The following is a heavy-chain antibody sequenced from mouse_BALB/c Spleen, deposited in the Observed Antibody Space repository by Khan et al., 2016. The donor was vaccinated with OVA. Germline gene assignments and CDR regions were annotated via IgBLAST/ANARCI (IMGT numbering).Heavy chain of an antibody. D-gene: IGHD1-1*01. Sequence: QVQLKQSGPVLVKPGASVKMSCKASGYIFSDYVINWVKQRTGQGLEWIGQIFPGSGDSYYNEKFKGQATLTTDTSSNTAYMQLSSMTSEDSAVYCCARSGYGSLVYWGQGTTLTVSS. V-gene: IGHV1-77*01. J-gene: IGHJ2*01. CDR1: GYIFSDYV. CDR2: IFPGSGDS. CDR3: ARSGYGSLVY.